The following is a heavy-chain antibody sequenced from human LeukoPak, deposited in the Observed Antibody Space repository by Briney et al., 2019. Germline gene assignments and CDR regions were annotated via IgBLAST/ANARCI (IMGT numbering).Heavy chain of an antibody. CDR1: GGSISSSSYS. D-gene: IGHD6-25*01. CDR3: AREAALFAYYYYYMDV. J-gene: IGHJ6*03. CDR2: IYYSGST. Sequence: SETLSLTCTVSGGSISSSSYSWGWIRQPPGQGLEWIGSIYYSGSTYYNPSLKSRATISVDTSKNQFSLKLSSVTAADTAVYYCAREAALFAYYYYYMDVWGKGTTVTVSS. V-gene: IGHV4-39*07.